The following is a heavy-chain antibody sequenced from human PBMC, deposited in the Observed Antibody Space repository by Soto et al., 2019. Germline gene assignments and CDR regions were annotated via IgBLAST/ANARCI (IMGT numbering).Heavy chain of an antibody. CDR2: IYYSGST. Sequence: SETLSLTCTVSGGFISSSSYYWCWILHPPGKGLEWIGSIYYSGSTYYNPSLKSRVTISVDTSKNQFSLKLSSVTAADTAVYYCARQVPSMVRGVRGWLDYYGMDVWGQGTTVTVSS. J-gene: IGHJ6*02. V-gene: IGHV4-39*01. CDR1: GGFISSSSYY. D-gene: IGHD3-10*01. CDR3: ARQVPSMVRGVRGWLDYYGMDV.